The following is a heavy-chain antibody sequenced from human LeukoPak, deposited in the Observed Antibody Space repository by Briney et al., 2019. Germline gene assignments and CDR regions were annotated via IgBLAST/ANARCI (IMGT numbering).Heavy chain of an antibody. Sequence: ASVKVSCKASGYTFTSYDINWVRQATGHGLEWMGWMNPNSGNTGYAQKFQGRVTITRNTSISTAYMELSSLRSEDTAVYYCARGQGYSSSWGIDPWGQGTLVTVSS. V-gene: IGHV1-8*03. CDR1: GYTFTSYD. J-gene: IGHJ5*02. CDR2: MNPNSGNT. CDR3: ARGQGYSSSWGIDP. D-gene: IGHD6-13*01.